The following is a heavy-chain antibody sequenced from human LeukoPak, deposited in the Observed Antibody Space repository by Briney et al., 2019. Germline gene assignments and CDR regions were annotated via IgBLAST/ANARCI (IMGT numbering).Heavy chain of an antibody. J-gene: IGHJ6*03. Sequence: ASVKVSCKASGYTFSDYYIYWVRQAPGQGLEWMGWINPNGGDTNYAQKFGGRVTMTTDTTISTAYMELSNLRSDDTAVYFCARSAAQCTNGVCYTEYYMDVWGKGTTVAVSS. V-gene: IGHV1-2*02. CDR1: GYTFSDYY. CDR3: ARSAAQCTNGVCYTEYYMDV. CDR2: INPNGGDT. D-gene: IGHD2-8*01.